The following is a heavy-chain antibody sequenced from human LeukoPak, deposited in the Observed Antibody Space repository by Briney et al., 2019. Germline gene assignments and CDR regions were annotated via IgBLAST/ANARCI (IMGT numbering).Heavy chain of an antibody. CDR3: AKAMRPTVSYVDY. Sequence: GGSLRLSCAASGFTFSSYTVSWVRQAPGKGLEWVSTITGNGDSYYTDSVKGRFTISRDNSKNTLYLQMNSLRAEDTAVYYCAKAMRPTVSYVDYWGQGTLVTVSS. CDR2: ITGNGDS. CDR1: GFTFSSYT. D-gene: IGHD4-17*01. J-gene: IGHJ4*02. V-gene: IGHV3-23*01.